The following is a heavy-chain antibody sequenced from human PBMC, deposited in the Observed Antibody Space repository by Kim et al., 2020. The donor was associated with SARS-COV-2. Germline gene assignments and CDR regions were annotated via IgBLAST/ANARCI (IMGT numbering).Heavy chain of an antibody. V-gene: IGHV4-61*02. D-gene: IGHD2-21*02. CDR2: IYTSGST. Sequence: SETLSLTCTVSGGSISSGSYYWSWIRQPAGKGLEWIGRIYTSGSTNYNPSLKSRVTISVDTSKNQFSLKLSSVTAADTAVYYCARARGDQDLYYYYYYGMDVWGQGTTVTVSS. CDR1: GGSISSGSYY. J-gene: IGHJ6*02. CDR3: ARARGDQDLYYYYYYGMDV.